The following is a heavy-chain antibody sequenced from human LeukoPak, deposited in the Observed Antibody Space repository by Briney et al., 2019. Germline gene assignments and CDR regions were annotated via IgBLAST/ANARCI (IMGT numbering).Heavy chain of an antibody. Sequence: GASVKVSCKASGYTFTGYYMHWVRQAPGQGLEWMGWINPNSGGTNYAQKFQGRVTMTRDTSISTAYMELSRLRSDDTAVYYCARDGLAGDFRVVIDYWGQGTLVTVSS. V-gene: IGHV1-2*02. CDR2: INPNSGGT. CDR1: GYTFTGYY. J-gene: IGHJ4*02. D-gene: IGHD3-3*01. CDR3: ARDGLAGDFRVVIDY.